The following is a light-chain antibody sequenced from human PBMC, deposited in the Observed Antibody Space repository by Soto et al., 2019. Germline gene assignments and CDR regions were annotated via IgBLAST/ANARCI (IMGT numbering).Light chain of an antibody. CDR2: DAS. V-gene: IGKV1-5*01. J-gene: IGKJ1*01. Sequence: DIVMTQSPSTLSASVGDRVTITCRASQSISSWLAWYQQKPGKAPKLLIYDASSLESGVPSRFSGSGSGTEFTLTISSLQPDDFATYYCQQYNSYSQTFGQGTKVEIK. CDR1: QSISSW. CDR3: QQYNSYSQT.